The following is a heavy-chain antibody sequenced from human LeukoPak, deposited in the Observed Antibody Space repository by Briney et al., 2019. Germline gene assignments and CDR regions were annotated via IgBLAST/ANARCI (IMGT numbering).Heavy chain of an antibody. CDR1: GYTFTNYY. CDR2: INPSGGST. CDR3: ARAGYWAATGYATD. J-gene: IGHJ4*02. V-gene: IGHV1-46*03. D-gene: IGHD6-13*01. Sequence: ASVKVPCKASGYTFTNYYMHWVRQAPGQGLEWMGIINPSGGSTTYAQKFQGRVTMTRDTSTSTVYMTLSSLTSEDTAVYYCARAGYWAATGYATDWGQGSLVTVSS.